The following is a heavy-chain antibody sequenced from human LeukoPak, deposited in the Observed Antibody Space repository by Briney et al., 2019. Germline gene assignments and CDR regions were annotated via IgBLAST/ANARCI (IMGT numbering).Heavy chain of an antibody. D-gene: IGHD5/OR15-5a*01. J-gene: IGHJ4*02. CDR2: ISSSSSTI. CDR3: ARTLSYLHY. V-gene: IGHV3-48*02. CDR1: GFTFSSYN. Sequence: SGGSLRLSCAASGFTFSSYNMNWVRQAPGKGLEWVSYISSSSSTIYYADSVKGRFIISRDNAKNSLYLQMSSLRDEDTAVYYCARTLSYLHYWGQGTLVTASS.